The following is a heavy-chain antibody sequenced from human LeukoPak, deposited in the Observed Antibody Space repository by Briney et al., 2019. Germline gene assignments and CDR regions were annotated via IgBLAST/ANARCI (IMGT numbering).Heavy chain of an antibody. CDR2: ISAYNGNT. D-gene: IGHD2-2*02. CDR3: ARGYCSSTNSYTATAWFDP. CDR1: GYTFTSYG. J-gene: IGHJ5*02. Sequence: ASVKVSCKASGYTFTSYGINWVRQAPGQGLEWMGWISAYNGNTNYAQKFQGRVTMTTDASTSTAYMELRSLRSDDTAVYYCARGYCSSTNSYTATAWFDPWGQGTLVTVSS. V-gene: IGHV1-18*01.